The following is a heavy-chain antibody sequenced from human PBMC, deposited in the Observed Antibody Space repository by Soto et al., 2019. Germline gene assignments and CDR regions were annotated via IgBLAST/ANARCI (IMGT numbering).Heavy chain of an antibody. V-gene: IGHV1-2*04. J-gene: IGHJ4*02. CDR2: INPNSGGT. CDR1: GYTFTGYY. CDR3: ARMLDYYGSGSQGFDY. Sequence: QVQLVQSGAEVKKPGASVKVSCKASGYTFTGYYMHWVRQAPGQGLEWMGWINPNSGGTNYAQKLQGWATMTRDTSISNAYSELSGLGSDDTAVNCCARMLDYYGSGSQGFDYWGQGTQVTVSA. D-gene: IGHD3-10*01.